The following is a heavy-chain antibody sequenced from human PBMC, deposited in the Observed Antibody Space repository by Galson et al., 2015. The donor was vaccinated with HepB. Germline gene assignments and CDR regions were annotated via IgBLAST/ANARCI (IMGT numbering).Heavy chain of an antibody. D-gene: IGHD3-22*01. CDR2: LNTYKGNT. CDR1: GYSFVSYG. J-gene: IGHJ4*02. CDR3: ARVVYYYDNSGSSHFNY. Sequence: SVKVSCKASGYSFVSYGITWVRQAPGQGLEWMGWLNTYKGNTKSAQSLKGRITMTKDTSTSTAYMELRSLRSDDTAVYYCARVVYYYDNSGSSHFNYWGQGTLVTVSS. V-gene: IGHV1-18*01.